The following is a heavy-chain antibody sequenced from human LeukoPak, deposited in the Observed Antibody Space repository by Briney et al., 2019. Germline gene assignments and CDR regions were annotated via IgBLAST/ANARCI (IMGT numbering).Heavy chain of an antibody. Sequence: SETLSLTCTVSGGSISSGSYYWSWIRQPAGKGLEWIGRIYTSGSTNYNPSLKSRVTISVDTSKNQFSLKLSSVTAADTAVYYCARETVVVPAAIWFDPWGQGTLVTVSS. J-gene: IGHJ5*02. V-gene: IGHV4-61*02. D-gene: IGHD2-2*01. CDR1: GGSISSGSYY. CDR3: ARETVVVPAAIWFDP. CDR2: IYTSGST.